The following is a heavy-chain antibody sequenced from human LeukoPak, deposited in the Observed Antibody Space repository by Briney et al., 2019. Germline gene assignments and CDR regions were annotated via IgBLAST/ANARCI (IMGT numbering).Heavy chain of an antibody. Sequence: GGSLRLSCAASGFTVSSNFMSWVRQAPGKGLEWVSVIYSGGSTYYADSVKGRFTISRDNSKNTLYLQMNSLRAEDTAVYYCARDTILNYYDSSGYWNYWGQGTLVTVSS. D-gene: IGHD3-22*01. CDR2: IYSGGST. V-gene: IGHV3-66*01. CDR1: GFTVSSNF. J-gene: IGHJ4*02. CDR3: ARDTILNYYDSSGYWNY.